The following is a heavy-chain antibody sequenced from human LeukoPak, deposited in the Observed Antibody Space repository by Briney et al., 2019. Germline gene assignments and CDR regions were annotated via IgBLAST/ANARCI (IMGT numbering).Heavy chain of an antibody. CDR2: IYYSGST. V-gene: IGHV4-59*01. CDR1: VGSISSYY. Sequence: SETLSLSCTVSVGSISSYYWGWIRQPPVKGLEWIGYIYYSGSTYYNPSLRSRVTISVDTSKNQFSLKLSSVTAADTAVYYCARSSEGRYYYDSSGFSYYYYYMDVWGKGTTVTISS. D-gene: IGHD3-22*01. J-gene: IGHJ6*03. CDR3: ARSSEGRYYYDSSGFSYYYYYMDV.